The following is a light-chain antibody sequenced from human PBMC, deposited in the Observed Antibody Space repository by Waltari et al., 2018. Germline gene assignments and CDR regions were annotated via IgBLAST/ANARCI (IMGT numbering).Light chain of an antibody. Sequence: QLVLTQSPSASAPLGASVKLTCTLSSGHTSKPTARLQQQPGKGPRYLMKVNSDGSHIKGDEIPIRFSGSSSGAERYLTISSLQSEDEADYYCQTGGHGTWVFGGGTKLTVL. V-gene: IGLV4-69*01. CDR2: VNSDGSH. J-gene: IGLJ3*02. CDR1: SGHTSKP. CDR3: QTGGHGTWV.